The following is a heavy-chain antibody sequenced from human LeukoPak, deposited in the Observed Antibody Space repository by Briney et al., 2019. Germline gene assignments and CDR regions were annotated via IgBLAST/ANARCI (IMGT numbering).Heavy chain of an antibody. CDR3: ARVRGYFDWLLDY. Sequence: GGSLRLSCAAFGFTFSSYWMHWVRQAPGKGLVWVSRINSDGSSTSYADSVKGRFTISRDNAKNTLYLQMNSLRAEDTAVYYCARVRGYFDWLLDYWGQGTLVTVPS. CDR1: GFTFSSYW. J-gene: IGHJ4*02. CDR2: INSDGSST. V-gene: IGHV3-74*01. D-gene: IGHD3-9*01.